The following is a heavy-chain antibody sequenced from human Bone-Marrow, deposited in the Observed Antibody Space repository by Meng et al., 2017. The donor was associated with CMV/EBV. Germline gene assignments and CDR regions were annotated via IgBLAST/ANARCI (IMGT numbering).Heavy chain of an antibody. D-gene: IGHD1-26*01. CDR3: AKDRIVGASCFQH. J-gene: IGHJ1*01. V-gene: IGHV3-48*03. Sequence: GESLKISCAASGFTFSSYEMNWVRQAPGKGLEWVSYISSSGSTIYYADSVKGRLTISRDNSKNTLYLQMNSLRAEDTAVYYCAKDRIVGASCFQHWGQGTLVTVSS. CDR2: ISSSGSTI. CDR1: GFTFSSYE.